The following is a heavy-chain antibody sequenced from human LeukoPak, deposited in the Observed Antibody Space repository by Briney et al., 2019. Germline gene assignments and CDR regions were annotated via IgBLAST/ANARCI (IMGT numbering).Heavy chain of an antibody. Sequence: GGSLRLSCAASGFSFSTSWMHWARQAPGKGLVWVSRIHSDGIGTTYADSVKGRFTISRDNSKNTLDLQMNNLRAEDTAVYYCARDHYYVPDYWGQGTLVTVSS. CDR3: ARDHYYVPDY. CDR1: GFSFSTSW. V-gene: IGHV3-74*03. D-gene: IGHD3-10*02. CDR2: IHSDGIGT. J-gene: IGHJ4*02.